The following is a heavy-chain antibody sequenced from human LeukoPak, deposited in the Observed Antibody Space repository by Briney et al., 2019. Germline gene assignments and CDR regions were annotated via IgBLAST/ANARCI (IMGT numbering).Heavy chain of an antibody. J-gene: IGHJ4*02. Sequence: PGGSLRLSCAASGFIVSSNYMSWVRQAPGRGLEWVSVIYSGGSTYYADSVKGRFTISRDNSKNTLYLQMNSLRAEDTAVYYCARDLGYCSGGDCYSDYWGQGTLVTVSS. CDR3: ARDLGYCSGGDCYSDY. D-gene: IGHD2-15*01. V-gene: IGHV3-53*01. CDR2: IYSGGST. CDR1: GFIVSSNY.